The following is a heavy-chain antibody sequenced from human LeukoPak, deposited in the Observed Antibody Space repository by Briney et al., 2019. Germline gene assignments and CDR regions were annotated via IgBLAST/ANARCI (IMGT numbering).Heavy chain of an antibody. D-gene: IGHD2-15*01. J-gene: IGHJ4*02. V-gene: IGHV3-30*18. CDR3: AKEQGYCSGGSCSQAFDY. Sequence: PGGSLRLSCAASGFTFSSYGMHWVRQAPGKGLEWVAGISYDGSNKYYADSVKGRFTISRDNSKNTLYLQMNSLRAEDTAVYYCAKEQGYCSGGSCSQAFDYWGQGTLVTVSS. CDR2: ISYDGSNK. CDR1: GFTFSSYG.